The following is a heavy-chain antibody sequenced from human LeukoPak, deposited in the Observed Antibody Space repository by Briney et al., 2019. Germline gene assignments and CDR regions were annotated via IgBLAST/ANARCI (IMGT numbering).Heavy chain of an antibody. Sequence: PSETLSLACTVSGGSISSGDYYWSWIRQPPVKGLEWIGYIYYSGSTYYNPSLKSRVTISVDTSKHQCSLKLSSVTAADTAVYYCARGRKTYGGKPHWYFDLWGRGTLVTVSS. CDR2: IYYSGST. D-gene: IGHD4-23*01. V-gene: IGHV4-30-4*08. CDR3: ARGRKTYGGKPHWYFDL. J-gene: IGHJ2*01. CDR1: GGSISSGDYY.